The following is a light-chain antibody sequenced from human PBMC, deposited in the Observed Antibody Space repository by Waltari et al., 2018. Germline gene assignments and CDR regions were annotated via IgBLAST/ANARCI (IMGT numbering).Light chain of an antibody. Sequence: SYVLTQPPSVSVAPGQTARISCGGDDIGSKSIHWYQQRPGQARALVVYDKSDRPSGIPERFSGANSGNTATLTIGRVQAGDEADYYCQVWDSNSDQSVFGGGTYLTVL. CDR1: DIGSKS. CDR2: DKS. CDR3: QVWDSNSDQSV. V-gene: IGLV3-21*02. J-gene: IGLJ3*02.